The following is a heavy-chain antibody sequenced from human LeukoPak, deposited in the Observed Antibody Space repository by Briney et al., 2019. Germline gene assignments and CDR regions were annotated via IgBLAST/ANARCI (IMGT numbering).Heavy chain of an antibody. V-gene: IGHV1-2*02. Sequence: ASVKVSCKASGYTFTGYYMHWVRQAPGQGLEWMGWINPNSGGTNYAQKFQGRVTMTRDTSISTAYMELSRLRSDDTAVYYCARDGLDCSTSCYSWFDPWGQGTLVTVSS. CDR3: ARDGLDCSTSCYSWFDP. CDR1: GYTFTGYY. D-gene: IGHD2-2*02. CDR2: INPNSGGT. J-gene: IGHJ5*02.